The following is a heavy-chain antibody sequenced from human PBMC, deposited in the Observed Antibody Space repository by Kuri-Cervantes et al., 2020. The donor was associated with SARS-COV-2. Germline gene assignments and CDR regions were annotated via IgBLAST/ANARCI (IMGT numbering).Heavy chain of an antibody. CDR1: GYTFTGYY. D-gene: IGHD3-3*01. CDR3: ARGSVGITIFGVVTIPPYGMDV. Sequence: ASVKVSCKASGYTFTGYYMHWVRQAPGQGLEWMGWINPNSGGTNYAQKFQGWVTMTRDTSISTAYMELSRLRSDDTAVYYCARGSVGITIFGVVTIPPYGMDVWGQGTTVTVSS. CDR2: INPNSGGT. J-gene: IGHJ6*02. V-gene: IGHV1-2*04.